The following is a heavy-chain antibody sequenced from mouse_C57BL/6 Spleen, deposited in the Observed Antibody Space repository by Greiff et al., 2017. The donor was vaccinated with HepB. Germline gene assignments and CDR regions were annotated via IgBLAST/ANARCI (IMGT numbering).Heavy chain of an antibody. D-gene: IGHD1-1*01. V-gene: IGHV1-75*01. CDR3: ARSYYYGSRRDYYAMDY. CDR2: IFPGSGST. J-gene: IGHJ4*01. CDR1: GYTFTDYY. Sequence: QVQLQQSGPELVKPGASVKISCKASGYTFTDYYINWVKQRPGQGLEWIGWIFPGSGSTYYNEKFKGKATLTVDKSSSTAYMLLSSLTSEDSAVYFCARSYYYGSRRDYYAMDYWGQGTSVTVSS.